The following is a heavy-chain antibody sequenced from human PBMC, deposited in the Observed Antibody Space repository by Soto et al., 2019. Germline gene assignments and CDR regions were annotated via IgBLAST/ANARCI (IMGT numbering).Heavy chain of an antibody. Sequence: SSETLSLTCTVSVGSIIGHYWIWIRQPPGEGMEWIGYIFYSGSTTYNNNPSLKSRVSISVDTSKNQFYLRLSSVTAADTAVYYCARVGSSGWSPDYWGQGTLVTVSS. CDR2: IFYSGSTTY. D-gene: IGHD6-19*01. V-gene: IGHV4-59*11. CDR1: VGSIIGHY. CDR3: ARVGSSGWSPDY. J-gene: IGHJ4*02.